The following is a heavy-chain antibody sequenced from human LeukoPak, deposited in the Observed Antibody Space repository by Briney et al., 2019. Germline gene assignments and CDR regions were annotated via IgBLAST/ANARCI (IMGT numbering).Heavy chain of an antibody. CDR1: GGSISSSSYY. J-gene: IGHJ4*02. CDR3: ARHFRGSGGPRAASYDY. V-gene: IGHV4-39*01. D-gene: IGHD6-19*01. Sequence: PSETLSLTCTVSGGSISSSSYYWGWIRQPPGTGLEWIGSLYYSGSTYYNPSLKSRVTISVDTSKNQFSLKLSSVTAADTAVYYCARHFRGSGGPRAASYDYWGQGTLVTVSS. CDR2: LYYSGST.